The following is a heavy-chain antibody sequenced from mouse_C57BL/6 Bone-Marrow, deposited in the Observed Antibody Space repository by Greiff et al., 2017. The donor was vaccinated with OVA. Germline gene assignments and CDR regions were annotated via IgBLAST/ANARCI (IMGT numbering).Heavy chain of an antibody. J-gene: IGHJ2*01. CDR2: IDPENGDT. V-gene: IGHV14-4*01. D-gene: IGHD2-4*01. CDR3: TTRGDYDDYFDY. Sequence: EVQLQQSGAELVRPGASVKLSCTASGFNIKDAYMHWVKQRPEQGLEWIGWIDPENGDTEYASKFQGKATITAEPSSNTAYLQLSSLTSEDTAVYYCTTRGDYDDYFDYWGQGTTLTVSS. CDR1: GFNIKDAY.